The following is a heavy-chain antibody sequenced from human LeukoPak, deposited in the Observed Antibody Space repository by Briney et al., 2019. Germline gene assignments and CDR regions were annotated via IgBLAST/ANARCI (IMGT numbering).Heavy chain of an antibody. V-gene: IGHV3-21*01. D-gene: IGHD6-19*01. Sequence: GGSLRLSCAASGFTFSGYSMNWVRQAPGKGLEWVSSISSSSSYIYYADSVKGRFTISRDNAKNSLYLQMNSLRAEDTAVYYCARDHSSGSAEYFQHWGQGTLVTVSS. J-gene: IGHJ1*01. CDR3: ARDHSSGSAEYFQH. CDR1: GFTFSGYS. CDR2: ISSSSSYI.